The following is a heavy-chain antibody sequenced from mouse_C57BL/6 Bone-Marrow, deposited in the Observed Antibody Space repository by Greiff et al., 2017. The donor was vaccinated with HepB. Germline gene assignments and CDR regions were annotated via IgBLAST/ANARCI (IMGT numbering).Heavy chain of an antibody. CDR1: GYSITSGYY. Sequence: EVKLQESGPGLVKPSQSLSLTCSVTGYSITSGYYWNWIRQSPGNKLEWMGYISYDGSNNYNPSLKNRISITRDTSKNQFFLELNSVTTEDTATYYCARAAQAYYFDYWGQGTTLTVSS. CDR3: ARAAQAYYFDY. J-gene: IGHJ2*01. D-gene: IGHD3-2*02. V-gene: IGHV3-6*01. CDR2: ISYDGSN.